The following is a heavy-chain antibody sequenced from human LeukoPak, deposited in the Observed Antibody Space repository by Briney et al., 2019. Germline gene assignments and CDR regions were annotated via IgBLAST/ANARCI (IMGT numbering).Heavy chain of an antibody. CDR2: INHSGST. J-gene: IGHJ4*02. V-gene: IGHV4-34*01. CDR1: GGSFSGYY. D-gene: IGHD3-16*01. CDR3: ARGHLSYWFGGKKYYFDY. Sequence: SETLSLTCAVYGGSFSGYYWSWIRQPPGKGLEWIGEINHSGSTNYNPSLKSRVTISVDTSKNQFSLKLSSVTAADTAVYYCARGHLSYWFGGKKYYFDYWGQGTLVTVSS.